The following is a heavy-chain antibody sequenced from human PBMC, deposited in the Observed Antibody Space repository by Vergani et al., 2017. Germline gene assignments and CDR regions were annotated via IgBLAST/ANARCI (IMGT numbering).Heavy chain of an antibody. CDR1: GFTFSSYA. J-gene: IGHJ3*02. CDR3: ARGSVHYDMLTGQYPPDAFDI. V-gene: IGHV3-30-3*01. Sequence: QVQLVESGGGVVQPGRSLRLSCAASGFTFSSYAMHWVRQAPGTELEWVAVISYDGSNKYYADSVKGRFTISRDNSKNTLYLQMNSLRAEDTAVYYCARGSVHYDMLTGQYPPDAFDIWGQGTMVTVSS. D-gene: IGHD3-9*01. CDR2: ISYDGSNK.